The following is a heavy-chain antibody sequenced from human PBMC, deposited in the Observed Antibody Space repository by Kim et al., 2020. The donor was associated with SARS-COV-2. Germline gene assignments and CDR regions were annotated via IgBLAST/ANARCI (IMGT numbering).Heavy chain of an antibody. D-gene: IGHD3-22*01. CDR1: GFTFSSYW. CDR2: INSDGSST. Sequence: GGSLRLSCAASGFTFSSYWMHWVRQAPGKGLVWVSRINSDGSSTSYADSVKGRFTISRDNAKNTLYLQMNSLRAEDTAVYYCAREMIVVPHYYYGMDVWGQGTTVTDS. J-gene: IGHJ6*02. CDR3: AREMIVVPHYYYGMDV. V-gene: IGHV3-74*01.